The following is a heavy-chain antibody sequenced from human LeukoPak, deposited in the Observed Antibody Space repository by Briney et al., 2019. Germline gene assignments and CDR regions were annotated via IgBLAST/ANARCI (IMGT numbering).Heavy chain of an antibody. D-gene: IGHD6-6*01. J-gene: IGHJ4*02. CDR1: GYTFTSYG. CDR3: ARDLPYSSSDRTPFDY. V-gene: IGHV1-18*01. Sequence: ASVKVSCKASGYTFTSYGISWVRQAPGQGLEWMGWTSAYNGNTNYAQKFQGRVTMTTETSTSTAYMELRSLTSDDPAVYYCARDLPYSSSDRTPFDYWGQGTLVTVSA. CDR2: TSAYNGNT.